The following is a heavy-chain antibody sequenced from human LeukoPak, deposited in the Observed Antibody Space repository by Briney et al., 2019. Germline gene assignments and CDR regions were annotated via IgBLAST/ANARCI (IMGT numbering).Heavy chain of an antibody. D-gene: IGHD3-3*01. V-gene: IGHV4-38-2*01. CDR1: GYSISSGYY. CDR2: IYHSGST. Sequence: SETLSLTCAFCGYSISSGYYWGWIRQPPGKGLEWIGSIYHSGSTYYNPSLKSRVTISVDTSKNQFSLKLSSVTAADTAVYYCARHPYDFWSGLSLNLNWFDPWGQGTLVTVSS. J-gene: IGHJ5*02. CDR3: ARHPYDFWSGLSLNLNWFDP.